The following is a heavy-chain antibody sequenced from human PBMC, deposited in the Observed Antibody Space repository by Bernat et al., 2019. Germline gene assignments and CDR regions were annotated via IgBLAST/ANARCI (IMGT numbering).Heavy chain of an antibody. V-gene: IGHV3-53*04. Sequence: EVQLVESGGGLVQPGGSLRLSCAASGFTVSSNYMSWVRQAPGKGLEWVSVIYSGGSTYYADSVKGRFTIARHNSKNTLYLHMNSLRAEDTAVYYCARASSGYYWGYWGQGTLVTVSS. J-gene: IGHJ4*02. CDR2: IYSGGST. CDR3: ARASSGYYWGY. D-gene: IGHD3-22*01. CDR1: GFTVSSNY.